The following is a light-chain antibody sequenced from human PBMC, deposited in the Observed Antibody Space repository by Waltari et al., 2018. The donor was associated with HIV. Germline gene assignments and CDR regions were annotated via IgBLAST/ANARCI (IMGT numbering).Light chain of an antibody. CDR2: DVS. V-gene: IGLV2-14*01. Sequence: QSALTQPASVSGSPGQSITISCTGSSSDVGAYNYVSWYQQHPGKAPKLVIYDVSKRPSGVSNRCSGSKSGNTSALTISGLQTEDEADYYCNAYSTTYAPCVFGTGTRVTVL. CDR3: NAYSTTYAPCV. CDR1: SSDVGAYNY. J-gene: IGLJ1*01.